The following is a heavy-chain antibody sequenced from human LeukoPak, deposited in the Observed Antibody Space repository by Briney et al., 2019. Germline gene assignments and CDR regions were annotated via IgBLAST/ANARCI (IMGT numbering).Heavy chain of an antibody. D-gene: IGHD2-2*01. J-gene: IGHJ3*02. CDR1: GFTFSGSA. V-gene: IGHV3-73*01. CDR2: IRSKANSYAT. Sequence: GGSLRLSCAASGFTFSGSAMHWVRQASGKGLEWVGRIRSKANSYATAYAASVKGRFTISRDDSKNTAYLQMNSLKTEDTAVYYCTRQPYCSSTSCSDAFDIWGQGTMVTVSS. CDR3: TRQPYCSSTSCSDAFDI.